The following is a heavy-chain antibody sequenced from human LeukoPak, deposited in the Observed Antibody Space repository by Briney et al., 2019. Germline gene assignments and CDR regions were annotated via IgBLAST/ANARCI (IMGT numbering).Heavy chain of an antibody. CDR1: GGSFSGYY. Sequence: SETLSLTCAVYGGSFSGYYWSWIRQPPGKGLEWIGEINHSGSTNYNPSLKSRVTISVDTSKNQFSLKLSSVTAEDTAVYYCAKFMGYYYGDYDYFDYWGQGTLVTVSS. V-gene: IGHV4-34*01. CDR3: AKFMGYYYGDYDYFDY. D-gene: IGHD4-17*01. J-gene: IGHJ4*02. CDR2: INHSGST.